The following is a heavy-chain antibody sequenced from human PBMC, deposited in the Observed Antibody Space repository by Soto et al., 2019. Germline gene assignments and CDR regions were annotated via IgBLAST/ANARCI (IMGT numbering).Heavy chain of an antibody. J-gene: IGHJ3*02. D-gene: IGHD4-17*01. V-gene: IGHV4-38-2*01. Sequence: PSETVSLTCAVSGFSITSGYFWGWIRQPPGKGLEWIGTIHHSGNTYYNPPLKSRVTISVDTSKNQFSLKLSSVTAADTAVYYCARAVYGGNLHDAFDIWGQGTMVTVSS. CDR1: GFSITSGYF. CDR3: ARAVYGGNLHDAFDI. CDR2: IHHSGNT.